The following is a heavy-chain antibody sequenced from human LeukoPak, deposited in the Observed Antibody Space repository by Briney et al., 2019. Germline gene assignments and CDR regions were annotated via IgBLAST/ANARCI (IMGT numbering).Heavy chain of an antibody. V-gene: IGHV1-69*05. J-gene: IGHJ3*02. CDR2: IIPIFGTA. Sequence: SVKVSCKASGSTFSSYAISWVRQAPGQGLEWMGRIIPIFGTANYAQKFQGRVTITTDESTSTAYMELSSLRSEDTAVYYCARGEIWLGYCSSTSCPIRDAFDIWGQGTMVTVSS. CDR1: GSTFSSYA. CDR3: ARGEIWLGYCSSTSCPIRDAFDI. D-gene: IGHD2-2*01.